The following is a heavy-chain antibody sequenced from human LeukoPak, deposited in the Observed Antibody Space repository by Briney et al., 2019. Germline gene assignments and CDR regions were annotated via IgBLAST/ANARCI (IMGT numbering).Heavy chain of an antibody. D-gene: IGHD2-2*02. V-gene: IGHV3-48*01. CDR3: AKSGCSSTSCYSILSGWLDP. J-gene: IGHJ5*02. Sequence: GGSLRLSCAASGFTFSLYSMNWVRQAPGKGLEWVSYITSGSSTIYYADSVKGRFTISRDNSKNTLYLQMNSLRAEDTAVYYCAKSGCSSTSCYSILSGWLDPWGQGTLVTVSS. CDR1: GFTFSLYS. CDR2: ITSGSSTI.